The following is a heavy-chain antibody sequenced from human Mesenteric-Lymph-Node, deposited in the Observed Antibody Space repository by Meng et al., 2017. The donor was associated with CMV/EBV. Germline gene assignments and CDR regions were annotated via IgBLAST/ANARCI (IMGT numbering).Heavy chain of an antibody. Sequence: GESLKISCVASGFTVSTLYMSWVRQAPGKGLEWVSVMYSGGSTYYADSVKGRFTISRDKSKNTLYLQMNSLRAEDTAVYYCAREIGNNYGSYQYGMDVWGQGTMVTVSS. J-gene: IGHJ6*02. CDR3: AREIGNNYGSYQYGMDV. V-gene: IGHV3-53*01. CDR2: MYSGGST. CDR1: GFTVSTLY. D-gene: IGHD5-18*01.